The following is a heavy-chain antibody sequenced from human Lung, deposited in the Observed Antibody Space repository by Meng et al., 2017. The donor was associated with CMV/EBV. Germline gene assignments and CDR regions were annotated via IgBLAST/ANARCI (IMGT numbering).Heavy chain of an antibody. V-gene: IGHV4-39*01. CDR3: AGLCIVVVPAAICPVDV. J-gene: IGHJ6*02. CDR2: SYYSGST. D-gene: IGHD2-2*01. Sequence: GSLRLSCNVPGGSISSSSYYWGWIRQPPGKGLEWIGSSYYSGSTYYNPSLKSRVTISVDTSKNQFSLKLGAVTAADTAVYYCAGLCIVVVPAAICPVDVWGQGTTVTVSS. CDR1: GGSISSSSYY.